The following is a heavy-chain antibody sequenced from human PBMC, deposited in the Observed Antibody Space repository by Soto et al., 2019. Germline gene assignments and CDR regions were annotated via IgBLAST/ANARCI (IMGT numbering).Heavy chain of an antibody. CDR1: GFTFSSYG. D-gene: IGHD6-13*01. CDR3: AKDLTSWSSSWTTYYYYYGMDV. Sequence: PVGSLRLSCAASGFTFSSYGMHWVRQAPGKGLEWVAVISYDGSNKYYADSVKGRFTISRDNSKNTLYLQMNSLRAEDTAVYYCAKDLTSWSSSWTTYYYYYGMDVWGQGTTVTVSS. V-gene: IGHV3-30*18. CDR2: ISYDGSNK. J-gene: IGHJ6*02.